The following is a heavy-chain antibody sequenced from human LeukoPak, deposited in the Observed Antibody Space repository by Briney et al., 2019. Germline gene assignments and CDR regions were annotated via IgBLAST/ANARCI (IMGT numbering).Heavy chain of an antibody. D-gene: IGHD3-3*01. Sequence: SETLSLTCAVYGGSFSGYYWSWIRQPPGKGLEWIGEINHSGSTNYNPSLKSRVTISADTSKNQFSLKLSSVTAADTAVYYCARSGLYGMDVWGQGTTVTVSS. V-gene: IGHV4-34*01. J-gene: IGHJ6*02. CDR3: ARSGLYGMDV. CDR1: GGSFSGYY. CDR2: INHSGST.